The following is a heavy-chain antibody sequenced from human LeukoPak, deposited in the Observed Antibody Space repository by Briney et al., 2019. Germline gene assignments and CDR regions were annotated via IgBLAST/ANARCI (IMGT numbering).Heavy chain of an antibody. CDR1: GFTVSSVY. V-gene: IGHV3-23*01. J-gene: IGHJ4*02. CDR3: AKARFPMTVAGTGFDY. D-gene: IGHD6-19*01. CDR2: ISGSGGST. Sequence: RSGGSLRLSCTASGFTVSSVYMNWVRQAPGKGLEWVSAISGSGGSTYYADSVKGRFTISRDNSKNTLYLQMNSLRAEDTAVYYCAKARFPMTVAGTGFDYWGQGTLVTVSS.